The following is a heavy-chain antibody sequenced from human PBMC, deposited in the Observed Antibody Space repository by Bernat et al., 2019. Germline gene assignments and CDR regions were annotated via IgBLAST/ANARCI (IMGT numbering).Heavy chain of an antibody. CDR3: ARRYCDGGSCYSPIDY. V-gene: IGHV3-7*01. CDR1: GFTFSTYW. J-gene: IGHJ4*02. CDR2: IKQDGSEK. Sequence: EVQLLESGGGLVQPGGSLRLSCAASGFTFSTYWINWVRQAPGKGLEWVANIKQDGSEKYYVDSVKGRFTIYRDNAKNSLYLQMNSLRAEDTAVYYCARRYCDGGSCYSPIDYWGQGTLVTVSS. D-gene: IGHD2-15*01.